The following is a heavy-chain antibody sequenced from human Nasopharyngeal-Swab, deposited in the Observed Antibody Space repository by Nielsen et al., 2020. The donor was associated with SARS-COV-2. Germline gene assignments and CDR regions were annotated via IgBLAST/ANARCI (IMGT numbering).Heavy chain of an antibody. D-gene: IGHD2-2*01. CDR2: ISSSGSTR. V-gene: IGHV3-48*03. CDR3: ARDAYPGYI. J-gene: IGHJ3*02. CDR1: GFTFSSYE. Sequence: GGSLRLSCAASGFTFSSYEMNWVRQAPGKGLEWVSYISSSGSTRYYADSVKGRFTISRDNAKNSLYLQMNSLRAEDTAVYYCARDAYPGYIWGQGTMVTVSS.